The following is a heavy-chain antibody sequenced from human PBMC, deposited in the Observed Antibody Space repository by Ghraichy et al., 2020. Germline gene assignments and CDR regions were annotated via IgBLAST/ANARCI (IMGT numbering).Heavy chain of an antibody. J-gene: IGHJ6*03. CDR2: ISHDGRNI. CDR3: AKDRLFGVPRFCMDV. V-gene: IGHV3-30*18. Sequence: GSLRLSCAASGFTFNGYDMYWVRQAPGKGLEWVAGISHDGRNIHYAGSVRGRLTVSRDNSRNTLYLQMNSLRAEDTAVYYCAKDRLFGVPRFCMDVWGKGTTVTVSS. D-gene: IGHD3-10*01. CDR1: GFTFNGYD.